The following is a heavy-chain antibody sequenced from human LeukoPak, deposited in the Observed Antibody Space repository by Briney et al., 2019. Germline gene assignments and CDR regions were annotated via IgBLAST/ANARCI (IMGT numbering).Heavy chain of an antibody. J-gene: IGHJ6*02. CDR1: GFTFSRYG. V-gene: IGHV3-64D*09. CDR3: VNPGWYYDSSGYSYYYGMDV. CDR2: IVSNGDST. Sequence: GGSLRLSCSASGFTFSRYGMHWVRQAPGKGLEYVSAIVSNGDSTYYADSVKGRFTISRDNAKNTLYLQMSSPRPDDTAVYYCVNPGWYYDSSGYSYYYGMDVWGQGTTVTVSS. D-gene: IGHD3-22*01.